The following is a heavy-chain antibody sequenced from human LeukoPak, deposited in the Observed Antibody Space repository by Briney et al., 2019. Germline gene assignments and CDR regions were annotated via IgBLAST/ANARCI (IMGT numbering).Heavy chain of an antibody. CDR3: ATPPLLTSSLRSDY. Sequence: ASVKVSCKASGYTFTGYYMHWVRQAPGQGLEWMGWINPNSGGTNYAQKFQGRVTMTRDTSISTAYMELSRLRSDDTAVYYCATPPLLTSSLRSDYWGQGTLVTVSS. CDR2: INPNSGGT. V-gene: IGHV1-2*02. J-gene: IGHJ4*02. D-gene: IGHD3-9*01. CDR1: GYTFTGYY.